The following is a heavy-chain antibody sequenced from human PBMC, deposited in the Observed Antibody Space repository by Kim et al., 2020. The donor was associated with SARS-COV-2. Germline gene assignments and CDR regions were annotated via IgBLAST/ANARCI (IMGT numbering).Heavy chain of an antibody. CDR3: ARGVYGYYGMDV. J-gene: IGHJ6*02. V-gene: IGHV4-59*09. Sequence: NYTPSVKGRFTISVDKSKNPFSLKLSFVTAADTAVYYCARGVYGYYGMDVWGQGTTVTVSS. D-gene: IGHD6-6*01.